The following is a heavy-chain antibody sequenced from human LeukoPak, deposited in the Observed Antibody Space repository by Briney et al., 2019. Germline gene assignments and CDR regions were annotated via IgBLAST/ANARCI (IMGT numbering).Heavy chain of an antibody. CDR1: GGSITSYH. CDR3: ASGWLFFDY. CDR2: IYYSGST. Sequence: SETLSLTCTVSGGSITSYHWSWTRQPPGKGLEWIGYIYYSGSTNYNPSLKSRVTISVDTSKNQFSLKLSSVTAADTAVYYCASGWLFFDYWGQGTLVTVSS. D-gene: IGHD5-12*01. V-gene: IGHV4-59*01. J-gene: IGHJ4*02.